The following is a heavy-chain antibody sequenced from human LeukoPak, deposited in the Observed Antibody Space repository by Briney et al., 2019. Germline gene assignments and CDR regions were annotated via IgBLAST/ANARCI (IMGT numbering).Heavy chain of an antibody. V-gene: IGHV3-11*04. J-gene: IGHJ4*02. CDR1: GFTFSDYY. Sequence: PGGSLRLSCAASGFTFSDYYMSWIRQAPGKGLEWVSYISTSGRTIYYADSVKGRFTISRDNAKNSLYLQMNSLRAEDTAVYYCARASRQYYYDSSGSDYWGQGTLVTVSS. CDR3: ARASRQYYYDSSGSDY. CDR2: ISTSGRTI. D-gene: IGHD3-22*01.